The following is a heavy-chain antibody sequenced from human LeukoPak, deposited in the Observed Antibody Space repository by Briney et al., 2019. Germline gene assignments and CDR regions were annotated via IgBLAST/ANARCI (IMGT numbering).Heavy chain of an antibody. V-gene: IGHV1-69*01. CDR1: GGTFSSYA. Sequence: SVKVSCKASGGTFSSYAISWVRQAPGRGLEWMGGIIPIFGTANYAQKFQGRVTITADESTSTAYMELSSLRSEDTAVYYCARGGVAGMNNWFDPWGQGTLVTVSS. J-gene: IGHJ5*02. CDR3: ARGGVAGMNNWFDP. D-gene: IGHD6-19*01. CDR2: IIPIFGTA.